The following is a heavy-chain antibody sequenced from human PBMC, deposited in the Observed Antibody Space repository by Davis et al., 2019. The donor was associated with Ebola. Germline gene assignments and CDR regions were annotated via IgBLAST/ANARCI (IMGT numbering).Heavy chain of an antibody. D-gene: IGHD3-22*01. CDR1: GYTFTSYY. J-gene: IGHJ4*02. V-gene: IGHV1-46*01. CDR2: VNPSDGST. CDR3: ARAIYYYDNTGYSDY. Sequence: ASVKVSCKASGYTFTSYYMHWVRQAPGQGLEWMGIVNPSDGSTNYAQKFQGRVTMTRDTSTSTVYMELSSLRSEDTAVYYCARAIYYYDNTGYSDYWGQGTLVTVSS.